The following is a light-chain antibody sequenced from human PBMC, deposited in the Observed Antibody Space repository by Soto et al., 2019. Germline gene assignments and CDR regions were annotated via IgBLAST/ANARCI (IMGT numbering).Light chain of an antibody. Sequence: YELTQPPSVSVAPGKTARIPCGGNNIGSKSVHWYQQKPGQAPVLVIYYDSDRPSGIPERFSGSNSGNTATLTISRVEAGDEADYYCQVWDNSSDPLYVFGTGTKLTVL. CDR2: YDS. CDR3: QVWDNSSDPLYV. J-gene: IGLJ1*01. CDR1: NIGSKS. V-gene: IGLV3-21*04.